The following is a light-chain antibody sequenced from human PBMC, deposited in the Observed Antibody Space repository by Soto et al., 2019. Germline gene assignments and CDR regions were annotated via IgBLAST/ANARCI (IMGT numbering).Light chain of an antibody. CDR2: DAS. J-gene: IGKJ1*01. Sequence: DIQLPQTPSTLSASVGDEFTITGRASQTISRWLAWYQQKPGRAPKLLIYDASTLESGVPSRFSGSGSETEFSLTISNLQPDDFATYYCQQYENYWTFGQGTKVDIK. CDR1: QTISRW. CDR3: QQYENYWT. V-gene: IGKV1-5*01.